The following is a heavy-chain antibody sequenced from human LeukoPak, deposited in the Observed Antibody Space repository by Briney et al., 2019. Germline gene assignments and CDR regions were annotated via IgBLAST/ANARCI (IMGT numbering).Heavy chain of an antibody. Sequence: ASVKVSCKASGYTFTYYYMHWVRQAPGQGLEWMGIINPSSGSTSYAQKFQGRVTMTRDTSTSTVYMDVSSLRSDDTAVYYCARDPTNTSGYYAYFDYWGQGTLVTVSS. D-gene: IGHD5-12*01. V-gene: IGHV1-46*01. CDR2: INPSSGST. J-gene: IGHJ4*02. CDR3: ARDPTNTSGYYAYFDY. CDR1: GYTFTYYY.